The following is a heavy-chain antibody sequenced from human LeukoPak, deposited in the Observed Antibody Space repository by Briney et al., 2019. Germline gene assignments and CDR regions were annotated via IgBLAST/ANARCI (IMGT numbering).Heavy chain of an antibody. CDR2: ISSGASTI. Sequence: GGSLRLSCAASGFTFSSYEMNWVRQAPGKGLEWVSYISSGASTIYYADSVKGRFTISRDNAKNSLYLQMNSLRAEDTAVYFCTVTPSRDWFDPWGQRTLVTVSS. CDR3: TVTPSRDWFDP. D-gene: IGHD2-21*02. J-gene: IGHJ5*02. V-gene: IGHV3-48*03. CDR1: GFTFSSYE.